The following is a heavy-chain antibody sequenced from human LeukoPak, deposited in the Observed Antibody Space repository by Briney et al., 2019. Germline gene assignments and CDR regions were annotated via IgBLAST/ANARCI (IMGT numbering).Heavy chain of an antibody. J-gene: IGHJ4*02. CDR1: GFTFSSYG. V-gene: IGHV3-30*18. CDR2: ISYDGSNK. Sequence: GGSLRLSCAASGFTFSSYGMHWVRQAPGKGLEWVAVISYDGSNKYYADSVKGRFTISRDNSKNTLYLQMNSLRAEDTAVYYCAKDLHYYDSSGSPLDYWGQGTLVTVSS. CDR3: AKDLHYYDSSGSPLDY. D-gene: IGHD3-22*01.